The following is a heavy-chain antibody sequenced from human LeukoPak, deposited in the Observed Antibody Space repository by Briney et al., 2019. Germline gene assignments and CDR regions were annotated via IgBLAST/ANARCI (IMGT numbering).Heavy chain of an antibody. CDR2: IYYSGST. CDR1: GFTFSDYY. D-gene: IGHD3-10*01. Sequence: LRLSCAASGFTFSDYYMSWIRQAPGKGLEWIGSIYYSGSTYYNPSLKSRVTISVDTSKNQFSLKLSSVTAADTAVYYCARVGSPPLLDYWGQGTLVTVSS. CDR3: ARVGSPPLLDY. J-gene: IGHJ4*02. V-gene: IGHV4-34*09.